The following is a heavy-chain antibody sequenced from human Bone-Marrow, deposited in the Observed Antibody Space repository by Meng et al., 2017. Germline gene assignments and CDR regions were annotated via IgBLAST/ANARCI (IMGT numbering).Heavy chain of an antibody. D-gene: IGHD6-13*01. V-gene: IGHV1-2*06. J-gene: IGHJ4*02. CDR3: ARDEDISAAGKLFGDY. CDR2: IDPKNGDT. CDR1: GYNFPDYY. Sequence: VQLVKSGVEVKKPGSPVKVSSKTSGYNFPDYYIHWVQQAPGQGLEWMGRIDPKNGDTHYAQKFQGRVTMTGDTSISTAYMDLSGLRSDDTAVYYCARDEDISAAGKLFGDYWGQGTLVTVSS.